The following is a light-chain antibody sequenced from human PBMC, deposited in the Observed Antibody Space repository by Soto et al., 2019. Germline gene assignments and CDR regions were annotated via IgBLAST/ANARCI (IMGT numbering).Light chain of an antibody. J-gene: IGKJ1*01. Sequence: DIQMTQSPSTLSASVGDRVTITCRASQSISSWLAWYQQKPGKAPKLLIYKASSLESGVPSRFSGSGSGTEFTLTISSLQPDDFATYFFKQYDSLYTYGLATKV. V-gene: IGKV1-5*03. CDR2: KAS. CDR3: KQYDSLYT. CDR1: QSISSW.